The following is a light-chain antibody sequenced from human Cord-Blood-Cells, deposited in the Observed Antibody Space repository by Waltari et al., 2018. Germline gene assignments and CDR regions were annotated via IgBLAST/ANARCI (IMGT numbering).Light chain of an antibody. CDR3: SSYTSSSTLYV. CDR2: EVS. Sequence: QSARTQPPSVPGSPAQPITIFCPGTPSDVGGYDYFTCYQQPPGKAPKLMLYEVSYRPSGVSNRFSGSKSGNPASLTISGLQAEDEADYYCSSYTSSSTLYVFGTGTKVTVL. V-gene: IGLV2-14*01. CDR1: PSDVGGYDY. J-gene: IGLJ1*01.